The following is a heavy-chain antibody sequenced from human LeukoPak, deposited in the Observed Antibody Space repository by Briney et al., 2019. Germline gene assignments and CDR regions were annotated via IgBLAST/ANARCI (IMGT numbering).Heavy chain of an antibody. Sequence: SETLSLTCTVSGGSISSSSYYWGWIRQPPGKGLEWIGSIYYSGSTYYNPSLKSRVTISVDTSKNQFSLKLSSVTAADTAVYYCASVLYDFGSFDYWGQGTLVTVSS. J-gene: IGHJ4*02. CDR2: IYYSGST. CDR1: GGSISSSSYY. CDR3: ASVLYDFGSFDY. V-gene: IGHV4-39*07. D-gene: IGHD3-3*01.